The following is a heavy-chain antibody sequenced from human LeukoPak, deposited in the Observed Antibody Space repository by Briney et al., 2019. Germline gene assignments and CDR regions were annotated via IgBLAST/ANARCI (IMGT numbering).Heavy chain of an antibody. CDR2: ISSSGSTI. D-gene: IGHD2-2*01. J-gene: IGHJ6*03. V-gene: IGHV3-11*01. Sequence: GGSLRLSCAASGFTFSDYYMSWIRQAPGKGLEWVSYISSSGSTIYYADSVKGRFTISRDNAKNSLYLQMNSLRAEDTAVYYCARGGCSTSCYETYYYYYYMDVWGKGTTVTVSS. CDR1: GFTFSDYY. CDR3: ARGGCSTSCYETYYYYYYMDV.